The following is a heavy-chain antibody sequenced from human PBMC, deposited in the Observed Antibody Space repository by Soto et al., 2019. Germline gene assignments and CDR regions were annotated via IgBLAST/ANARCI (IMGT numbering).Heavy chain of an antibody. CDR2: ISSSSSYI. D-gene: IGHD3-3*01. CDR1: GFTFSSYS. Sequence: EVQLVESGGGLVKPGGSLRLSCAASGFTFSSYSMNWVRQAPGKGLEWVSSISSSSSYIYYADSVKGRFTISRDNAKNSLYLQMNSLRAEYTAVYYCARERSYDFWSGDGYFDLWGRGTLVTVSS. J-gene: IGHJ2*01. V-gene: IGHV3-21*01. CDR3: ARERSYDFWSGDGYFDL.